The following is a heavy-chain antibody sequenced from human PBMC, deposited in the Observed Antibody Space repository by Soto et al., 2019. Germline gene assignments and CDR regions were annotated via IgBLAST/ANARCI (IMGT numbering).Heavy chain of an antibody. D-gene: IGHD3-16*01. CDR1: GGSISSYY. V-gene: IGHV4-59*08. CDR3: ARRWGDYFDY. Sequence: SETLSLTCTVSGGSISSYYWSWIRQPPGKGLEWIGYIYYSGSTNYNPSLKSRVTISVDTSKNQFSLKLSSVTAADTAVYYCARRWGDYFDYWGQGTLVTVSS. J-gene: IGHJ4*02. CDR2: IYYSGST.